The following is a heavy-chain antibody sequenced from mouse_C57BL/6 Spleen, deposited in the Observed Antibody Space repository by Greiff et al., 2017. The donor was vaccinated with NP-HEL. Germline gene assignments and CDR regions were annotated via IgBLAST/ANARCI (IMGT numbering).Heavy chain of an antibody. CDR1: GYTFTSYW. V-gene: IGHV1-69*01. CDR3: ARGGYDGYFDV. Sequence: QVQLQQPGAELVMPGASVKLSCKASGYTFTSYWMHWVKQRPGQGLEWIGEIDPSDSYTNSNQKFKGKSTLTVDKSSSTAYMQRSSLTSEDSAVYYCARGGYDGYFDVWGTGTTVTVSS. D-gene: IGHD2-2*01. CDR2: IDPSDSYT. J-gene: IGHJ1*03.